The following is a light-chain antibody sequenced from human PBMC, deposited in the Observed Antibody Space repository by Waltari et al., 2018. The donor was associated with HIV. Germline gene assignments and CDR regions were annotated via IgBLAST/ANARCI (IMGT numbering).Light chain of an antibody. V-gene: IGLV2-14*01. Sequence: QAALTQPASVSGSPGQSITISCTGTSRDVGGYNYVSWYKQRPVKGPTLIIYEVTNRPSGVSDRFSGSKSCNTASLTISGLQTEDEADYYCSSYVSTSSLGLFGGGTKLTVL. CDR1: SRDVGGYNY. J-gene: IGLJ2*01. CDR3: SSYVSTSSLGL. CDR2: EVT.